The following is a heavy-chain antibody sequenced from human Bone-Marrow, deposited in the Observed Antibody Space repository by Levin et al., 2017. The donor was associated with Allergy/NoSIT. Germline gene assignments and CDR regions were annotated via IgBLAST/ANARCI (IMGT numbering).Heavy chain of an antibody. D-gene: IGHD4-23*01. Sequence: TGGSLRLSCAASGFAFSSYAMSWVRQAPGKGLEWVSAISGSADSTFYGDSVKGRFTISRDNSKNTLHLQMNSLRAEDTAIYYCAKEGLRWYIDYWGRGTLVTVSS. CDR2: ISGSADST. J-gene: IGHJ4*02. CDR3: AKEGLRWYIDY. V-gene: IGHV3-23*01. CDR1: GFAFSSYA.